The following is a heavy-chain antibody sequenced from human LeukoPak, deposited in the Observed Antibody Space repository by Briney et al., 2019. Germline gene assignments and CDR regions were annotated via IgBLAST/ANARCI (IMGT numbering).Heavy chain of an antibody. V-gene: IGHV1-46*01. D-gene: IGHD6-19*01. CDR2: INPSGGST. J-gene: IGHJ4*02. CDR3: ARAPDFSSGWWSHFDY. CDR1: GYTFTSYY. Sequence: ASVKVSCKASGYTFTSYYMHWVRQAPGQGLEWMGIINPSGGSTSYAQKFQGRVTMTRDTSTSTVYMELSSLRSEDTAVYYCARAPDFSSGWWSHFDYWGQGTLVTASS.